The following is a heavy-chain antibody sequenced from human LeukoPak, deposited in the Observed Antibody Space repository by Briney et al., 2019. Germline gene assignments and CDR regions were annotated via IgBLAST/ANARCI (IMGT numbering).Heavy chain of an antibody. CDR2: IYSGGST. D-gene: IGHD3-22*01. Sequence: PGGSLRLSCAASGFTVSSNYMSWVRQAPGKGLEWVSVIYSGGSTYYADSVKGRFTISRDNSKNTLYLQMNSLRAEDTAVYYCAKPPNYYDSSGYSYWGQGTLVTVSS. V-gene: IGHV3-66*01. J-gene: IGHJ4*02. CDR3: AKPPNYYDSSGYSY. CDR1: GFTVSSNY.